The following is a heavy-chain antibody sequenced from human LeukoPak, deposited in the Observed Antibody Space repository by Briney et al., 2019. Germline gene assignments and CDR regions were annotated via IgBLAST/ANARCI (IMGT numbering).Heavy chain of an antibody. CDR3: ARESVQLLWFGEPPGWFDP. Sequence: ASETVSCKASGYTFTSYAMHWVRQAPGQRLEWMGWINAGNGNTKYSQKFQGRVTITRDTSASTAYMELSSLRSEDTAVYYCARESVQLLWFGEPPGWFDPWGQGTLVTVSS. V-gene: IGHV1-3*01. CDR2: INAGNGNT. D-gene: IGHD3-10*01. J-gene: IGHJ5*02. CDR1: GYTFTSYA.